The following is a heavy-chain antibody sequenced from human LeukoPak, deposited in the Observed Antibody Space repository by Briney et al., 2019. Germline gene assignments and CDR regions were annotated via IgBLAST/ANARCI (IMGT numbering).Heavy chain of an antibody. CDR2: ISWNSGSI. D-gene: IGHD3-22*01. V-gene: IGHV3-20*04. J-gene: IGHJ4*02. CDR3: ARGVGNYRYYFDY. CDR1: GFTFSTYW. Sequence: GGSPRLSCAASGFTFSTYWMSWVRQAPGKGLEWVSGISWNSGSIGYADSVKGRFIISRDNAKNSLYLQMNSLRAEDTAVYFCARGVGNYRYYFDYWGQGTLVTVSS.